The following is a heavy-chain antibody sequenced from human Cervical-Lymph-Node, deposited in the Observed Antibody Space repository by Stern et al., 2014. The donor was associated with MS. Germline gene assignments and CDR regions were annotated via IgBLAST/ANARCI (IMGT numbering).Heavy chain of an antibody. CDR2: IAPIFDAT. D-gene: IGHD2-21*01. CDR3: ARGDSEAPIYYLDY. Sequence: QDQLVQSGAEVKKPGSSVKVSCKTSGGTFSNYAISWVRQAPGQGLEWMGVIAPIFDATNYAQKCQGRVTITADESTRTAYMELSSLRSDDTAMYYCARGDSEAPIYYLDYWGQGTLVTVSS. V-gene: IGHV1-69*12. J-gene: IGHJ4*02. CDR1: GGTFSNYA.